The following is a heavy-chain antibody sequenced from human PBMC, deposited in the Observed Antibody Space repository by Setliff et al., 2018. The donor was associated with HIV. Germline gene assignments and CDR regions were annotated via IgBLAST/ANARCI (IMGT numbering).Heavy chain of an antibody. CDR2: IYVGGSV. Sequence: PSETLSLTCTVSGGSMNSDSYSWTWLRQPAGKGPELIGHIYVGGSVIYNPSLASRVTISMVPSKNQVSLDLSSVTAADTAKYYCARAKTIGVSAVFFDPWGQG. V-gene: IGHV4-61*09. J-gene: IGHJ5*02. D-gene: IGHD3-3*01. CDR1: GGSMNSDSYS. CDR3: ARAKTIGVSAVFFDP.